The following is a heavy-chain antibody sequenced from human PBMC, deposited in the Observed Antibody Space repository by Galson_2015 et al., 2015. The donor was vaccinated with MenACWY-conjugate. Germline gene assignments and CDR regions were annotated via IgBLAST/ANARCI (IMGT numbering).Heavy chain of an antibody. D-gene: IGHD1-7*01. J-gene: IGHJ6*02. CDR3: ARDSTSNWNYFVYSYYGLDV. Sequence: SLRLSCAASGFTFSSYSMNWVRQAPGKGLEWVSYISSSRSTIYYADSVKGRFTISRDNAKNSLYLQMNSLRAEDTAMYYCARDSTSNWNYFVYSYYGLDVWGQGAPVTVSS. V-gene: IGHV3-48*04. CDR1: GFTFSSYS. CDR2: ISSSRSTI.